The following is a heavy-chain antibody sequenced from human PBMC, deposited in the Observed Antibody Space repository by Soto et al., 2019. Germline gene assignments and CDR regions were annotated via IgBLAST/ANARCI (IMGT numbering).Heavy chain of an antibody. CDR3: ARESTPYY. CDR1: GITFSSRP. CDR2: ITDSGGDA. V-gene: IGHV3-23*01. J-gene: IGHJ6*01. Sequence: GGSLSPSCFAHGITFSSRPMSWVRQASGVGLEWVSTITDSGGDAKYADSVRGRFAISRDNSKKTLYLQMSSLTAEDSAMWSRARESTPYY.